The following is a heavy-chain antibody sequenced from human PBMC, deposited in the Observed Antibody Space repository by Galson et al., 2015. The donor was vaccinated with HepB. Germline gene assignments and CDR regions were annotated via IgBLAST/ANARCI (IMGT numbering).Heavy chain of an antibody. CDR1: GGTFSTYT. CDR2: IIPIFGSA. CDR3: ARVEGIVVVPAV. V-gene: IGHV1-69*13. Sequence: SVKVSCKASGGTFSTYTLSWVRQAPGQGLEWMGGIIPIFGSANYAQKFQGRVTITADASTSTTYMELRRLRPDDTAVYYCARVEGIVVVPAVWGQGTLVTVSS. D-gene: IGHD2-2*01. J-gene: IGHJ4*02.